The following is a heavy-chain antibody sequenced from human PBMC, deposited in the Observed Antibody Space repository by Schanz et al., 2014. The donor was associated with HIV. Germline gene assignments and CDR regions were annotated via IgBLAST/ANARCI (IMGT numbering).Heavy chain of an antibody. CDR3: ARGTYSTPVQYYFYYGMDV. Sequence: QVQLVQSGAEVKMPGSSVKVSCKASGGTFSNYAMTWVRQAPGQGLEWMAGIIPIIGTADYAQKFQGRLTITADKSTSTVSLELSSLRFEDTAVYYCARGTYSTPVQYYFYYGMDVWGLGTTVTVSS. CDR1: GGTFSNYA. D-gene: IGHD2-15*01. V-gene: IGHV1-69*06. CDR2: IIPIIGTA. J-gene: IGHJ6*02.